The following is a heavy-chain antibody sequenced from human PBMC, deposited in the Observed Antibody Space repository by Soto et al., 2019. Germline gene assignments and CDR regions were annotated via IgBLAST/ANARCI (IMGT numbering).Heavy chain of an antibody. CDR2: LYDVDGS. CDR3: ATWHEREHAYDV. CDR1: GLTISGKKY. V-gene: IGHV3-53*01. D-gene: IGHD1-1*01. J-gene: IGHJ3*01. Sequence: LRLSCAAFGLTISGKKYVAWVRQAPGKGLEWVSALYDVDGSFYADSVKGRFTTSSDSSKTTVYLQMNDLRPDDTAVYYCATWHEREHAYDVWGQGTTVTVSS.